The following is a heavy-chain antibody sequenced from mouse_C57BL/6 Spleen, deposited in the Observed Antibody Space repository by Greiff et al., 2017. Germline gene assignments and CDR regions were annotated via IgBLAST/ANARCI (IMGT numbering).Heavy chain of an antibody. D-gene: IGHD4-1*01. J-gene: IGHJ1*03. Sequence: EVKLMESGGGLVKPGGSLKLSCAASGFTFSDYGMHWVRQAPEKGLEWVAYISSGSSTIYYADTVKGRFTISRDNAKNTLFLQMTSLRSEDTAMYYCARWTNWDPLSWYFDVWGTGTTVTVSS. CDR3: ARWTNWDPLSWYFDV. V-gene: IGHV5-17*01. CDR1: GFTFSDYG. CDR2: ISSGSSTI.